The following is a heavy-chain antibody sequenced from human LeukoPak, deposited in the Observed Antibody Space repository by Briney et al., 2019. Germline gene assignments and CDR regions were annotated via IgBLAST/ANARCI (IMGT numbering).Heavy chain of an antibody. V-gene: IGHV3-21*01. CDR1: GFTFSSYS. J-gene: IGHJ3*02. CDR2: ISSSSGYI. D-gene: IGHD3-3*01. Sequence: GGSLRLSCAASGFTFSSYSMNWVRQAPGKGLEWVSSISSSSGYIYYADSVKGRFTISRDNAKNSLYLQMNSLRAEDTAVYYCASVFRPEITVFIIRGAFDIWGQGTMGTVSS. CDR3: ASVFRPEITVFIIRGAFDI.